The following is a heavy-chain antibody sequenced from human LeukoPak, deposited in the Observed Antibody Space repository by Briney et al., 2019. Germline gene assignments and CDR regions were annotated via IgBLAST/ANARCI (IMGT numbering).Heavy chain of an antibody. V-gene: IGHV1-46*01. CDR2: INPSGGST. CDR1: GYTFTSYY. Sequence: ASVKVSCKASGYTFTSYYMHWVRQAPGQGLEWMGMINPSGGSTNYAQKFQGRVTMTRDTSTSTVYLELSSLRSEDTAVYYCAGVLVGAIGNHFDYWGQGTLVTVSS. D-gene: IGHD1-26*01. J-gene: IGHJ4*02. CDR3: AGVLVGAIGNHFDY.